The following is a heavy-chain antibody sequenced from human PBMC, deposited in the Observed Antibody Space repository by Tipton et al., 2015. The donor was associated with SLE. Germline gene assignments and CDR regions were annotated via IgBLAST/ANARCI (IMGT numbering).Heavy chain of an antibody. CDR1: GGSISSYY. CDR2: IYTSGST. V-gene: IGHV4-4*07. Sequence: TLSLTCTVSGGSISSYYLSWFRQPAGMGLEWIGRIYTSGSTNFNPSLKSRVTISVDTSKNQFSLKLSSVTAADPAVYYCSRERLAAAGPFDYWGQGTLVTVST. D-gene: IGHD6-13*01. CDR3: SRERLAAAGPFDY. J-gene: IGHJ4*02.